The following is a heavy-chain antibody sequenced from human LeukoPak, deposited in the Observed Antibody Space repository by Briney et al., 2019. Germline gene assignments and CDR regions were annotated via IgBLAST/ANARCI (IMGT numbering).Heavy chain of an antibody. D-gene: IGHD2-8*01. Sequence: GGSLRLSCAASGFTFSSYSMNWVRQAPGKGLEWVSYISSSSTIYYADSVKGRFTISRDNAKNSLYLQMNSLRAEDTALYYCAKSSSSYFSDAFDIWGQGTMVTVSS. V-gene: IGHV3-48*04. CDR2: ISSSSTI. CDR3: AKSSSSYFSDAFDI. J-gene: IGHJ3*02. CDR1: GFTFSSYS.